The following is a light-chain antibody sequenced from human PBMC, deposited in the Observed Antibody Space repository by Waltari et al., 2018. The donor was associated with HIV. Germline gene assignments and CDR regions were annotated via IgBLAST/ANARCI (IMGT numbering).Light chain of an antibody. Sequence: DIVMTQSPDSLAVSLGERATSNCKSSQSVLYGLNNNNYLAWYQQKPGQPPKLLIYWSSTRESGVPDRFSGSGSGTDFTLSISSMQAEDVAVYYCQQYYSTPLTFGGGTKVEIK. CDR3: QQYYSTPLT. V-gene: IGKV4-1*01. CDR1: QSVLYGLNNNNY. J-gene: IGKJ4*01. CDR2: WSS.